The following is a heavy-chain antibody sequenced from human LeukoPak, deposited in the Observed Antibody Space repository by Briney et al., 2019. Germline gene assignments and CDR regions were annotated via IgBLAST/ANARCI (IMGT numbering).Heavy chain of an antibody. CDR3: ARGHYYGSGYFDY. CDR2: ISNDGINK. J-gene: IGHJ4*02. CDR1: GFTFSSYA. Sequence: PGGSLRLSCAASGFTFSSYALHWVRQAPGKGLEWVAIISNDGINKFYADSVKGRFTISRDNSKNTLYLQMNSLRAEDTAVYYCARGHYYGSGYFDYWGQGTLVTVSS. D-gene: IGHD3-10*01. V-gene: IGHV3-30-3*01.